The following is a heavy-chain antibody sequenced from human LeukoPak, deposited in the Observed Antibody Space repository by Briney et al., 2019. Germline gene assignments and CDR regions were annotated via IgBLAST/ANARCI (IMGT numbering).Heavy chain of an antibody. CDR1: GYTFTGYY. CDR3: ARVGGSWSRKNWFDP. V-gene: IGHV1-2*02. D-gene: IGHD6-13*01. J-gene: IGHJ5*02. CDR2: INPNSGGT. Sequence: GASVKVFCKASGYTFTGYYMHWVRQAPGQGLEWMGWINPNSGGTNYAQKFQGRVTMTRDTSISTAYMELSRLRSDDTAVYYCARVGGSWSRKNWFDPWGQGTLVTVSS.